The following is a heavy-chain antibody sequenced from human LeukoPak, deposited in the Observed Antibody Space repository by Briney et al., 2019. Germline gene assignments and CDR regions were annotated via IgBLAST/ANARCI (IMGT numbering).Heavy chain of an antibody. Sequence: PGGSLRLSCAAPGFTFSSYAMHWVRQAPGKGLEWVAVISYDGSNKYYADSVKGRFTISRDSSKNTLYLQMNSLRAEDTAVYYCARARAATGLDAFDIWGQGTMVTVSS. CDR2: ISYDGSNK. CDR1: GFTFSSYA. V-gene: IGHV3-30-3*01. D-gene: IGHD3-9*01. J-gene: IGHJ3*02. CDR3: ARARAATGLDAFDI.